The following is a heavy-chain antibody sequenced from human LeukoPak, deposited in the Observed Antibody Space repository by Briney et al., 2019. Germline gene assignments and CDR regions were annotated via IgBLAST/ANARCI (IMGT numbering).Heavy chain of an antibody. CDR1: GFTFSSYS. J-gene: IGHJ4*02. Sequence: GGSLRLSCAASGFTFSSYSMNWVRQAPGKGLEWVSSISSSSSYIYYADSVKGRFTISRDNAKNSLYLQMNSLRAEDTAVYYCARSGSSWYGSFGYRGQGTLVTVSS. CDR2: ISSSSSYI. D-gene: IGHD6-13*01. V-gene: IGHV3-21*01. CDR3: ARSGSSWYGSFGY.